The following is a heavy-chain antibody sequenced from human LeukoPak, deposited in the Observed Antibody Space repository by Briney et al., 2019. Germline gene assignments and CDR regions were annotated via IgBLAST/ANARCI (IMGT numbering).Heavy chain of an antibody. J-gene: IGHJ4*02. CDR2: IYYSGST. CDR3: AKTDILTGYYL. D-gene: IGHD3-9*01. V-gene: IGHV4-59*11. CDR1: GGSISSHY. Sequence: SETLSPTCTVSGGSISSHYWSWIRQPPGKGLEWIGYIYYSGSTNYNPSLKGRVTISVDTSKNQFSLKLSSVTAADTAVYYCAKTDILTGYYLWGQGTLVTVSS.